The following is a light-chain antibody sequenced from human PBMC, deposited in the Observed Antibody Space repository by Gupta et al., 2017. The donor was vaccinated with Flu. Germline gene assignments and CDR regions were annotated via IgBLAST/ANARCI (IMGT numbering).Light chain of an antibody. V-gene: IGKV3-20*01. Sequence: EIVLTLSPGTLSLSPGERATLSCRASPSVSSSYLAWYQQKPGQAPRLLIYGASSRATGIPDRFSGSGSGTEFTLTISRLEPEDFAVYYCQQYGSSRGFTFGPGTKVDIK. J-gene: IGKJ3*01. CDR3: QQYGSSRGFT. CDR2: GAS. CDR1: PSVSSSY.